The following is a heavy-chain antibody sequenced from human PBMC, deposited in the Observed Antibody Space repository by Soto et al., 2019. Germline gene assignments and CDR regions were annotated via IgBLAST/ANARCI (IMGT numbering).Heavy chain of an antibody. CDR1: GGSISSSSYY. CDR3: ARDLGLTMVRGVIPFGAWFDP. V-gene: IGHV4-30-4*01. J-gene: IGHJ5*02. D-gene: IGHD3-10*01. CDR2: IYYSGST. Sequence: PSETLSLTCTVSGGSISSSSYYWSWIRQPPGKGLEWIGYIYYSGSTYYNPSLKSRVTISVDTSKNQSSLKLSSVTAADTAVYYCARDLGLTMVRGVIPFGAWFDPWGQGTLVTVSS.